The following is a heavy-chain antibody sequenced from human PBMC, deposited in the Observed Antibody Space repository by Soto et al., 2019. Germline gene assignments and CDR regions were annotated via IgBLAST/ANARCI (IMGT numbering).Heavy chain of an antibody. V-gene: IGHV3-11*05. Sequence: QVQLVESGGGLVKPGGSLRLSCAASGFTFSDYYMSWIRQAPGKGLEWVSYISSSSGYTNYADSVKGRFTISRDNAKNSLYLQMNSLKTEDTAVYYCVRATYFSDSSGYTRCFDYWGQGTLVTVSS. CDR1: GFTFSDYY. CDR3: VRATYFSDSSGYTRCFDY. J-gene: IGHJ4*02. D-gene: IGHD3-22*01. CDR2: ISSSSGYT.